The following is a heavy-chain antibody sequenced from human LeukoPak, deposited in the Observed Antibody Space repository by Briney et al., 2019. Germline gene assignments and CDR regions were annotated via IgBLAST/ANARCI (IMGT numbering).Heavy chain of an antibody. J-gene: IGHJ4*02. Sequence: PGGSLRLSCAASGFSFSSYSMNWVRQAPGKGLECVSYISSSSSTIYYADSVKGRFTISRDNAKNSLYLQMNSLRAEDTAVYYCARGSGSYSLGYWGQGTLVTASS. CDR2: ISSSSSTI. V-gene: IGHV3-48*01. D-gene: IGHD1-26*01. CDR3: ARGSGSYSLGY. CDR1: GFSFSSYS.